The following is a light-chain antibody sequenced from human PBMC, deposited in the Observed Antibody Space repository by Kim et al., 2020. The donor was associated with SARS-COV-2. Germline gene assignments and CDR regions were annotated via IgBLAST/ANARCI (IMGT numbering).Light chain of an antibody. J-gene: IGLJ3*02. CDR1: KNDIGDHDY. CDR3: CSFTSSSTLV. CDR2: NVS. Sequence: QSALTQPASVSGSPGQSITISCAGSKNDIGDHDYVSWYQQHPGKAPKLIIYNVSQRPSGVSTRFSGSKSGYTASLTISGLQSEDEADYSCCSFTSSSTLVFGGRTKLTVL. V-gene: IGLV2-14*03.